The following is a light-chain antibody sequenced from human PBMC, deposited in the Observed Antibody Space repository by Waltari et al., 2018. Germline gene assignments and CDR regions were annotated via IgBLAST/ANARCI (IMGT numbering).Light chain of an antibody. CDR3: QQHNNWPPEGT. CDR2: SAS. CDR1: QSVSSN. Sequence: EVVMTQSPATLSLSPGERATLSCRASQSVSSNLAWYQQKPGQAPRLLIYSASTRATGIPARFSGSGSGTEFTLTISSLQSEDFAVYYCQQHNNWPPEGTFGPGTKVDLK. J-gene: IGKJ3*01. V-gene: IGKV3-15*01.